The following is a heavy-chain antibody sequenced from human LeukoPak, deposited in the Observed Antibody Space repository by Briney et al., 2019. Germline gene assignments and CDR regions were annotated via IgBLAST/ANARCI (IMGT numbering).Heavy chain of an antibody. CDR3: AKDQLLGIAAAGTFLTH. J-gene: IGHJ4*02. CDR1: GFTFSSYG. D-gene: IGHD6-13*01. Sequence: GGSLRLSCAASGFTFSSYGMHWVRQAPGKGLEWVAVISYDGSNKYYADSVKGRFTISRDNSKNTLYLQMNSLRAEDTAVYYCAKDQLLGIAAAGTFLTHWGQGTLVTVSS. CDR2: ISYDGSNK. V-gene: IGHV3-30*18.